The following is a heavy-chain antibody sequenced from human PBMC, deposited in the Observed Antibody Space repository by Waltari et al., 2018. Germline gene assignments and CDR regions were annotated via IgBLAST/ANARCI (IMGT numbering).Heavy chain of an antibody. J-gene: IGHJ4*02. CDR2: IYTSGST. Sequence: QVQLQESGPGPVRPSETLSLTCTVSGGSISSYFWSWIRQPAGKGLEWSGRIYTSGSTNYNPSLKSRLTMSVDTSKNQFSLKMNSVTAADTAVYYCARGFGSTWRYFDYWGQGTLVTVSS. CDR3: ARGFGSTWRYFDY. V-gene: IGHV4-4*07. D-gene: IGHD6-13*01. CDR1: GGSISSYF.